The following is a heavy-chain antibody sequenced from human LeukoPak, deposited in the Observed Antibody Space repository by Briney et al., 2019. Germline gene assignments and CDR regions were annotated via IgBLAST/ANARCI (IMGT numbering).Heavy chain of an antibody. Sequence: SVKVSCKASGYTFTSYAISWVRQAPGQGLEWMGGIIPIFGTANYAQKFQGRVTITADESTSTAYMELSSLRSEDTAVYYCARVGIEAAAGTGWFDPWGQGTLVTVSS. CDR1: GYTFTSYA. CDR3: ARVGIEAAAGTGWFDP. D-gene: IGHD6-13*01. CDR2: IIPIFGTA. V-gene: IGHV1-69*13. J-gene: IGHJ5*02.